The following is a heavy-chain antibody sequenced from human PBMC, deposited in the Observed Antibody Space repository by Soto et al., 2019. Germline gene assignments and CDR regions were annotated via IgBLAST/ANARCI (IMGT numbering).Heavy chain of an antibody. V-gene: IGHV5-51*01. CDR3: ARPPYSASYYYFDQ. Sequence: GESLKISCKASGYSFTSYWIGWVRQMPGKGLEWMGIIYPGDSDTIYSPSFQGQVTISADKSISTAYLQWNSLKASDAAMYYCARPPYSASYYYFDQWGQGTPVTVS. D-gene: IGHD1-26*01. CDR2: IYPGDSDT. CDR1: GYSFTSYW. J-gene: IGHJ4*02.